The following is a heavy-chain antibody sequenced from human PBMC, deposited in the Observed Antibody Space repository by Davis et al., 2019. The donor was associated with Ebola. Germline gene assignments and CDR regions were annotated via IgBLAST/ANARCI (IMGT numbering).Heavy chain of an antibody. CDR1: DGSLSGYY. CDR2: INHSGST. D-gene: IGHD1-1*01. CDR3: ARGLEPGLYYYYGMDV. J-gene: IGHJ6*02. V-gene: IGHV4-34*01. Sequence: MPSETLSLTCGVYDGSLSGYYWSWIRQPPGKGLEWIGEINHSGSTNYNPSLKSRVTISVDTSKNQFSLKLSSVTAADTAVYYCARGLEPGLYYYYGMDVWGQGTTVTVSS.